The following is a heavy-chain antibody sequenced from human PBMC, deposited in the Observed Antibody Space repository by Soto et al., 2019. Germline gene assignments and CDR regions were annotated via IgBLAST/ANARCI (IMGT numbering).Heavy chain of an antibody. CDR1: GGSISSGGYY. D-gene: IGHD2-15*01. V-gene: IGHV4-31*03. CDR2: IYYSGST. CDR3: ARFLMVVAAKYYYGMDV. Sequence: PSETLSLTCTVSGGSISSGGYYWSWIRQHPGKGLEWIGYIYYSGSTYCNPSLKSRVTISVDTSKNQFSLKLSSVTAADTAVYYCARFLMVVAAKYYYGMDVWGQGTTVTVSS. J-gene: IGHJ6*02.